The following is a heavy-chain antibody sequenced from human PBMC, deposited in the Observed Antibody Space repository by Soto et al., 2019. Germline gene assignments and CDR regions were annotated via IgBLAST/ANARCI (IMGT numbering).Heavy chain of an antibody. J-gene: IGHJ6*02. V-gene: IGHV1-18*01. D-gene: IGHD6-13*01. CDR3: ASFSIAATDPYGMDV. CDR1: GYTFTSYG. Sequence: QVKLVQSGAEVKKPGASVKVSCKASGYTFTSYGISWMRQAPGQGLEWMGWISAYNGNTNYAQKLQGRVTMTTDTSTSTAYMELRSLRSDDTAVYYCASFSIAATDPYGMDVWGQGTTVTVSS. CDR2: ISAYNGNT.